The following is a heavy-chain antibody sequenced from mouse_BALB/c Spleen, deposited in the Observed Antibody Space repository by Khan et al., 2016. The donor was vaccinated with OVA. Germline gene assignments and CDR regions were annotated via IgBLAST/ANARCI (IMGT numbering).Heavy chain of an antibody. CDR2: IRYDGDS. CDR3: ARGGSSGPAWFAY. D-gene: IGHD3-1*01. CDR1: GYSITSGYF. Sequence: EVKLLESGPGLVKPSQSLSLTCSVTGYSITSGYFWNWIRQFPGNKLEWMGYIRYDGDSNYTPSLKNRISITRDTSKNQFFLKLNSVPPEDTATFYCARGGSSGPAWFAYWGQGTLVTVS. V-gene: IGHV3-6*01. J-gene: IGHJ3*01.